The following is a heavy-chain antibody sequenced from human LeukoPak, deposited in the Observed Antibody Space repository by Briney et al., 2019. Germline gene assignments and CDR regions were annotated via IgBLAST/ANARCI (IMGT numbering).Heavy chain of an antibody. J-gene: IGHJ4*02. CDR1: GYTFTSYD. Sequence: GASVKVSCKASGYTFTSYDINWVRQATGQGLEWMGWMNPNSGNTGYAQKFQGRVSMTTNTSISTAYIELSSLRSEDTAVYYCARGSPKSAVRGKIPGYWGQGSLVTVSS. CDR2: MNPNSGNT. CDR3: ARGSPKSAVRGKIPGY. D-gene: IGHD4-17*01. V-gene: IGHV1-8*01.